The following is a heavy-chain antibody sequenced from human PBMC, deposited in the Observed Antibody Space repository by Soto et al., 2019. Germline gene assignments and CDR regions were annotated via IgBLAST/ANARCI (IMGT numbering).Heavy chain of an antibody. CDR3: ARSQYYDFWSGYYVTDYYYYYGMDV. J-gene: IGHJ6*02. CDR2: MNPNSGNT. V-gene: IGHV1-8*01. D-gene: IGHD3-3*01. CDR1: GYTFTSYD. Sequence: ASVKVSCKASGYTFTSYDINWVRQATGQGLEWMGWMNPNSGNTGYAQKFQGRVTMTRNTSISTAYMELSSLRSEDTAVYYCARSQYYDFWSGYYVTDYYYYYGMDVWG.